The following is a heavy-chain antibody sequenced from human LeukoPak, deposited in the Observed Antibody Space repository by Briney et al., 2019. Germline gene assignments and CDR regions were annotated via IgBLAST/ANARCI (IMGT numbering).Heavy chain of an antibody. J-gene: IGHJ4*02. D-gene: IGHD3-22*01. V-gene: IGHV1-24*01. Sequence: ASVKVSCKVSGYTLTELSMHWVRQAPGKGLEWMGDFDPEDGETIYAQKFQGRVTMTEDTSTDTAYMELSSLRSEDTAVYYCATVPKPYYYDSSGYLDYWGQGTLVTVSS. CDR1: GYTLTELS. CDR2: FDPEDGET. CDR3: ATVPKPYYYDSSGYLDY.